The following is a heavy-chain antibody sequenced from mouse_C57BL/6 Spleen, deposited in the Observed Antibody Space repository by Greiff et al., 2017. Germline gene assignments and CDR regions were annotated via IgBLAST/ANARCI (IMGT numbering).Heavy chain of an antibody. CDR2: IYPGSGNT. CDR3: ARDGSSYAWFAY. CDR1: GYTFTDYY. J-gene: IGHJ3*01. V-gene: IGHV1-76*01. D-gene: IGHD1-1*01. Sequence: QVQLQQSGAELVRPGASVKLSCKASGYTFTDYYINWVKQRPGQGLEWIARIYPGSGNTYYNEKFKGKATLTAEKSSSTAYMQLSSLTAEDSAVYVCARDGSSYAWFAYWGQGTLVTVSA.